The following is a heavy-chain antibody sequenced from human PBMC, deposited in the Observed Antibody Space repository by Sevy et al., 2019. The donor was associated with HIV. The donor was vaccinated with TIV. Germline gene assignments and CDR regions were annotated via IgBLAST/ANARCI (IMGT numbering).Heavy chain of an antibody. CDR3: ARDLEFYDYGDYGPAFNPDY. J-gene: IGHJ4*02. CDR1: GFALSNYYA. V-gene: IGHV3-30-3*01. CDR2: ISYDGSDK. D-gene: IGHD4-17*01. Sequence: GGSLRLSCAASGFALSNYYAMHWVRQAPGKGLEWVALISYDGSDKYYADSVKGRFTISRDNFKNTLYLQMNSLTTEDTAVYYCARDLEFYDYGDYGPAFNPDYWGRGTLVTVSS.